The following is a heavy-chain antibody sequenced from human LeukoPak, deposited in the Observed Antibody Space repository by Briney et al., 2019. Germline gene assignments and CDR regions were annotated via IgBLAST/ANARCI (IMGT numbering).Heavy chain of an antibody. CDR2: MNPNSGNT. Sequence: ASVKVSCKASGYTFTSYDINWVRQATGQGLEWMGWMNPNSGNTGYAQKFQGRVTMTRNTSISTAYVELSSLRSEDTAVYYCARGFSSGSYSRFDPWGQGTLVTVSS. CDR1: GYTFTSYD. CDR3: ARGFSSGSYSRFDP. D-gene: IGHD1-26*01. V-gene: IGHV1-8*01. J-gene: IGHJ5*02.